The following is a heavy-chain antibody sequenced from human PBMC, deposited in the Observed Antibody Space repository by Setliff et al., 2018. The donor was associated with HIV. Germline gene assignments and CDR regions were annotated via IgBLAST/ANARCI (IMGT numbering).Heavy chain of an antibody. CDR2: ISGSGTTV. CDR1: GFTFSDSY. D-gene: IGHD6-13*01. CDR3: ARDYRPSGCISGWYIDY. Sequence: GGSLRLSCAASGFTFSDSYMSWIRQAPGRGLEYLSYISGSGTTVFYGDSVKGRFTISRDNARNSLYLQMSSLRVEDTAVYYCARDYRPSGCISGWYIDYWGQGTPVTVSS. V-gene: IGHV3-11*04. J-gene: IGHJ4*02.